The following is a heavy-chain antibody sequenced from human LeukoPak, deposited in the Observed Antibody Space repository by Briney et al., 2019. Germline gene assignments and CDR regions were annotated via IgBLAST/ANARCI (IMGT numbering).Heavy chain of an antibody. V-gene: IGHV3-48*02. CDR2: ISSRSSNI. Sequence: PGGSLILSCAASGFTFSSYSMNWVRQAPGKGLEWVSYISSRSSNIYYADSVKGRFTISRDNAKNSLYLQMNSLRDEDTAVYYCARIPGGYYYGMDVWGQGTTVTVSS. CDR3: ARIPGGYYYGMDV. J-gene: IGHJ6*02. D-gene: IGHD3-16*01. CDR1: GFTFSSYS.